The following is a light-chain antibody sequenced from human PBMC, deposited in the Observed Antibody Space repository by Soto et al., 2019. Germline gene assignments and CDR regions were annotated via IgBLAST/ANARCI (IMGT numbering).Light chain of an antibody. V-gene: IGKV1-5*01. CDR2: DAS. CDR1: QSVSSW. Sequence: DIQMTQSPSTLSASVGARVTITCRASQSVSSWLAWYQQKPGKAPKLLIYDASSLESGVPSRFSGSGSGTEFTLTISSLQPDDFATYYCQHYKSYFFTFGPGTKVEIK. J-gene: IGKJ3*01. CDR3: QHYKSYFFT.